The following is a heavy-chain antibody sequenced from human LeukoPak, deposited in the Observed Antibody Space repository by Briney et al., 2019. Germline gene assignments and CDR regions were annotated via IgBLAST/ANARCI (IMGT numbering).Heavy chain of an antibody. D-gene: IGHD2-2*03. CDR3: ARESGDCSSTSCYLYYYYYMDV. J-gene: IGHJ6*03. V-gene: IGHV3-21*01. CDR2: ISSSSSYI. Sequence: GGSLRLSCAASGFTFSSYSMNWVRQAPGKGLEWVSSISSSSSYIYYADSVKGRFTISRDNAKNSLYLQMNSLRAEDTAVYYCARESGDCSSTSCYLYYYYYMDVWGKGTTVTVSS. CDR1: GFTFSSYS.